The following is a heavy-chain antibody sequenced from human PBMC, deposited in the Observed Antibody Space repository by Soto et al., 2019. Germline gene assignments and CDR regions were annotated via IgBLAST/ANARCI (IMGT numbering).Heavy chain of an antibody. V-gene: IGHV3-74*01. CDR3: ARGGLRAYYMDV. CDR2: IKSDGSST. J-gene: IGHJ6*03. Sequence: EVQLVESGGGLVQPGGSLRLSCAASGFTFSSYWMHWVRQAPGKGLVWVSRIKSDGSSTNYADSVKGRFTISRDNAKTTLYLQMNSLGAEDTAVYYCARGGLRAYYMDVWGKGTTVTVSS. D-gene: IGHD3-16*01. CDR1: GFTFSSYW.